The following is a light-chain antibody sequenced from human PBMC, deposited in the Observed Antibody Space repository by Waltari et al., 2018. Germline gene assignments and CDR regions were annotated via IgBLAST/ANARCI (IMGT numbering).Light chain of an antibody. CDR3: QHYNSYSSWT. CDR1: QGIGRW. CDR2: KAS. J-gene: IGKJ1*01. V-gene: IGKV1-5*03. Sequence: DIQMTQSPSTLSASVGDRVTITCRARQGIGRWLAWYQQKPGKAPKFLNYKASRLESGGPARFRGSRYGTEFTLTISSLQPDDFATYYCQHYNSYSSWTFGQGTKVEI.